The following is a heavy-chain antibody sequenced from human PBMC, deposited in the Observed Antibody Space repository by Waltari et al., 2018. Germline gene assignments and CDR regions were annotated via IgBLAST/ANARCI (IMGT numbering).Heavy chain of an antibody. CDR1: GGTFSSYA. J-gene: IGHJ3*02. V-gene: IGHV1-69*13. Sequence: QVQLVQSGAEVKKPGSSVKVSCKASGGTFSSYAISWVRPSPGQGLEWMGGIIPIFGTANYAQKFQGRVTITADESTSTAYMELSSLRSEDTAVYYCARVRRDGYNLDAFDIWGQGTMVTVSS. CDR3: ARVRRDGYNLDAFDI. CDR2: IIPIFGTA. D-gene: IGHD5-12*01.